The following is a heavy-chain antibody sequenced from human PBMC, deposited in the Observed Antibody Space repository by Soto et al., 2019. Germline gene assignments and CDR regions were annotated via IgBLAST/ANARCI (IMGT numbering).Heavy chain of an antibody. CDR1: GYTFTSYA. D-gene: IGHD2-15*01. CDR2: INAGNGNT. CDR3: ARGIVVVVAATDFDY. Sequence: QVRLVQSGAEVKKPGASVKVSCKASGYTFTSYAMHWVRQAPGQRLEWMGWINAGNGNTKYSQKFQGRVTITRDTSASTAYMELSSLRSEDTAVYYCARGIVVVVAATDFDYWGQGTLVTVSS. V-gene: IGHV1-3*01. J-gene: IGHJ4*02.